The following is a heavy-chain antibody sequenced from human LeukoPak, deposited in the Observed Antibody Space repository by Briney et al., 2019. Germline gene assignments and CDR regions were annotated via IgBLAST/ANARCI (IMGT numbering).Heavy chain of an antibody. V-gene: IGHV3-21*01. CDR1: GFTFSSYS. CDR3: ARYRNWNDVPGFDP. CDR2: ISTSSTYK. J-gene: IGHJ5*02. Sequence: SGGSLRLSCAASGFTFSSYSMYWVRQAPGKGLEWVSSISTSSTYKNYADSVKGRFTISRDNAKNSLYLQMNSLRAEDTVVYYCARYRNWNDVPGFDPWGQGTLVTVSS. D-gene: IGHD1-1*01.